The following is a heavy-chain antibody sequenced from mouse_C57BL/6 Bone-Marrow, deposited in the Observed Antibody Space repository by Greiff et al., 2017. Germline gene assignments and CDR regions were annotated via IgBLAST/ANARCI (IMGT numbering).Heavy chain of an antibody. CDR1: GYTFTSYW. CDR2: IDPNSGGT. CDR3: ARSRLDY. J-gene: IGHJ2*01. V-gene: IGHV1-72*01. Sequence: VQLQQPGAELVKPGASVKLSCKASGYTFTSYWLHWVKQRPGRGLEWNGRIDPNSGGTKYNEKFKSKATLTVDKPTSTAYMHLRSLTSEDSAVDYCARSRLDYWGQGTTLTVSS.